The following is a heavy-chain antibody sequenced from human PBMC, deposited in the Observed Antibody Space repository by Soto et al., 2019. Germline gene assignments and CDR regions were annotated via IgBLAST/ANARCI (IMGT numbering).Heavy chain of an antibody. D-gene: IGHD3-3*01. J-gene: IGHJ6*02. CDR1: GGTFSSYA. CDR2: IIPICCTA. V-gene: IGHV1-69*01. CDR3: ARERRYYDFCSGYYHDYYYYYGRDV. Sequence: QVQLVQSGAEVKKPGSSVKVSCKASGGTFSSYAISWVRQAPGQGHEWMGGIIPICCTANYAQKFQGRVTITADEYTSTYDMELRSMRFDDRAVYYCARERRYYDFCSGYYHDYYYYYGRDVWGQGTTVTVSS.